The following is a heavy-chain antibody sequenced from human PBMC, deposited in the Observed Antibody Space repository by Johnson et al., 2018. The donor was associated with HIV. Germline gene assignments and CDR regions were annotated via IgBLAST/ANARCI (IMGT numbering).Heavy chain of an antibody. V-gene: IGHV3-20*04. J-gene: IGHJ3*02. CDR2: IKWNGGST. Sequence: EQLVESGGGVVRPGGSLRLSCAASGFTFDDYGMNWVRQVPGKGLEWVSGIKWNGGSTGYADSVKGRFTISRDNSKNTVYLQMNSLRTEDTAVYYCANALGIWGQGTMVTVSS. CDR1: GFTFDDYG. CDR3: ANALGI.